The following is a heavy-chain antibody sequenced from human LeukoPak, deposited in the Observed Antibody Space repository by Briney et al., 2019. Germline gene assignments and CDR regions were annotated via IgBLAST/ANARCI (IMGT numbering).Heavy chain of an antibody. Sequence: PSETLSLTCTVSGGSIGSTRYYWGWIRQPPGKGLEWIGSISYSGSTHYNPSLQSRFTISVDTSKNQFSLKVTSVTASDTAVYYCARDGHYTIYELRFDYWGQGALVTVSS. D-gene: IGHD5/OR15-5a*01. CDR3: ARDGHYTIYELRFDY. V-gene: IGHV4-39*02. J-gene: IGHJ4*02. CDR1: GGSIGSTRYY. CDR2: ISYSGST.